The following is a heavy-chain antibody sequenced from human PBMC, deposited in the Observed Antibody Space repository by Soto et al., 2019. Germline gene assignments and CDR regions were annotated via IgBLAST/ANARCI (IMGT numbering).Heavy chain of an antibody. D-gene: IGHD3-22*01. CDR1: GGSISSSNW. V-gene: IGHV4-4*02. J-gene: IGHJ3*02. CDR3: ARMEEWSHDSGGYEYAFHI. Sequence: QVQLQESGPGLVKPSGTLSLTCAVSGGSISSSNWWSWVRQPPGEGLEWIGEIYHSGSTNYNPSLKSRVTISVDRSKNLFSLKLRSVTAADTAVYYCARMEEWSHDSGGYEYAFHIWGQGTMVTVSS. CDR2: IYHSGST.